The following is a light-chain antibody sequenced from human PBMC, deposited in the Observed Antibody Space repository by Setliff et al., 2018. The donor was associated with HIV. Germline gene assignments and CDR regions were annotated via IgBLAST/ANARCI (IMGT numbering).Light chain of an antibody. V-gene: IGLV2-14*03. CDR3: SSYTTSITLYV. CDR1: SSDVGGYYS. CDR2: DVI. Sequence: QSVLTQPASVSGSPGQSITISCTGISSDVGGYYSVSWYQQHPGKAPKLMIYDVINRPSGVSNRFSGSRSGNTASLTISGLQVEDEADYYCSSYTTSITLYVFGPGTKVTVL. J-gene: IGLJ1*01.